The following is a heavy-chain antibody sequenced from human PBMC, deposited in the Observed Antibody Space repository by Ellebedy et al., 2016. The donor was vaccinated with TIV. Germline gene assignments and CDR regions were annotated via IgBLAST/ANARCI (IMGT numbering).Heavy chain of an antibody. J-gene: IGHJ4*02. CDR3: TTQGVGGVINY. CDR1: GFTFTNAW. CDR2: IKTKSEGGTT. Sequence: GESLKISXAASGFTFTNAWMSWVRQAPGKGLEWVGRIKTKSEGGTTDYAAPVKGRFTISRDESKNTLYLQMNSLKTEDTGVYYCTTQGVGGVINYWGQGTLVTVSS. V-gene: IGHV3-15*01. D-gene: IGHD3-16*01.